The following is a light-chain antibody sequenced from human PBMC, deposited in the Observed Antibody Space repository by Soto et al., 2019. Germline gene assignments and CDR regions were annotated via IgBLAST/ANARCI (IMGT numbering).Light chain of an antibody. Sequence: EIVMTQSPATLSVSLGDRATLSCRASQSVSTYLAWYQQKPGQAPRLLIYGASTRATGIPARFSGSGSETDFTLTISSLQSEDFAVYYCQQYDSWPPSYTFGQGTKLE. CDR1: QSVSTY. V-gene: IGKV3-15*01. CDR3: QQYDSWPPSYT. J-gene: IGKJ2*01. CDR2: GAS.